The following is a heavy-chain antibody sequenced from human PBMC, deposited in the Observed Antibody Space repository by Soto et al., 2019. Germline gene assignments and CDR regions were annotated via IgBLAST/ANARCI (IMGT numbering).Heavy chain of an antibody. D-gene: IGHD2-15*01. Sequence: LTLSGSASRHTFSSYAMHWVRLVPGNGPQYVSAISSDVCGTYYADSVMGRVTISRDNSKITLYLQLSSLRAVDKVVYYCVKDLWTSGGSGYTLKYNWFVTSGEGTLLT. CDR2: ISSDVCGT. V-gene: IGHV3-64D*06. CDR3: VKDLWTSGGSGYTLKYNWFVT. J-gene: IGHJ5*01. CDR1: RHTFSSYA.